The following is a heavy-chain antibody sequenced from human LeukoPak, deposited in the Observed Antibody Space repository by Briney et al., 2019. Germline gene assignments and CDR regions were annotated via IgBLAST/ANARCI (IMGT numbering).Heavy chain of an antibody. Sequence: GGSLRLSCAASAFTFSSYSMNWVRQAPGKGLEWVSSISSSSSYIYYADSVKGRFTISRDNAKNSLYLQMNSLRAEDTAVYYCARDGYSGYDSPGWGQGTLVTVSS. CDR2: ISSSSSYI. J-gene: IGHJ4*02. CDR1: AFTFSSYS. V-gene: IGHV3-21*01. CDR3: ARDGYSGYDSPG. D-gene: IGHD5-12*01.